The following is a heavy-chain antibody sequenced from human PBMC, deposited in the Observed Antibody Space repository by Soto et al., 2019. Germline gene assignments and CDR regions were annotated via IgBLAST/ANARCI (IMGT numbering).Heavy chain of an antibody. CDR3: AKESSSGFMIFCFDH. D-gene: IGHD3-16*01. CDR1: GFTFDNYA. Sequence: EVQLVESGGGLGQPGRSLRLSCAVSGFTFDNYAMHWVRQAPGKGLEWVSGISWNGNSVGYADSVKGRFTISRDNAKNSLYLEMNSLRAEDTAFYYCAKESSSGFMIFCFDHWGPGTLVTVPS. V-gene: IGHV3-9*01. CDR2: ISWNGNSV. J-gene: IGHJ4*02.